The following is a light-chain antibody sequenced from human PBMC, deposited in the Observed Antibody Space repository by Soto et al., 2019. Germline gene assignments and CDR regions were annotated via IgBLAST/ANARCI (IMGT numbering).Light chain of an antibody. V-gene: IGKV1-39*01. Sequence: DIQMTQSPSSLSASVGASVTISCRASQSISSYLNWYQQKPGKAPNLLIYAASNLQSGVPSRFSGSGSGTDFTLTISSLQPEDFATYYCQQTYNTPRTFGQGTKLEI. J-gene: IGKJ2*01. CDR2: AAS. CDR1: QSISSY. CDR3: QQTYNTPRT.